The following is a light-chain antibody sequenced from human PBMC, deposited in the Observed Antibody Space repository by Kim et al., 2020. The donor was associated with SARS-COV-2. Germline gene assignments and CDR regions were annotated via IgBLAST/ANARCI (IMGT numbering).Light chain of an antibody. CDR2: KAS. CDR1: QSFSNW. CDR3: QQYESYRLLT. V-gene: IGKV1-5*03. Sequence: DIQMTQSPSILSASVGDRVTITCRASQSFSNWLAWYQQKPGKAPKLLIYKASILENGVPSRFSGSGSGTEFTLTISSLQPDDFATYYCQQYESYRLLTFGGGTKVDIK. J-gene: IGKJ4*01.